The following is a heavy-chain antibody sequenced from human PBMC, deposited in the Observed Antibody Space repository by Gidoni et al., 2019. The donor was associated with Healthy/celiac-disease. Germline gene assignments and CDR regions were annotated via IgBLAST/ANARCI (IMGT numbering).Heavy chain of an antibody. CDR1: GFTFSSDG. CDR2: IWYDGINK. Sequence: QVQLVESGGGVIQPGRSRRLSSAAPGFTFSSDGMHWVRQAPGKGLEWVAVIWYDGINKYYADSVKGRFTISRDNSQNTLYLHMNSLRADDTAVYYCARITGPNVGWFDPWGQGTLVTVSS. J-gene: IGHJ5*02. CDR3: ARITGPNVGWFDP. V-gene: IGHV3-33*01. D-gene: IGHD1-20*01.